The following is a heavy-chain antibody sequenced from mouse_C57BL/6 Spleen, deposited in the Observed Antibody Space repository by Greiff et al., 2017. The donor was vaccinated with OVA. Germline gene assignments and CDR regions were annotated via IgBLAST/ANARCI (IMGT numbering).Heavy chain of an antibody. V-gene: IGHV5-4*01. CDR2: ISDGGSYT. D-gene: IGHD1-1*01. J-gene: IGHJ1*03. CDR1: GFTFSSYA. Sequence: EVKLMESGGGLVKPGGSLKLSCAASGFTFSSYAMSWVRQTPEKRLEWVATISDGGSYTYYPDNVKGRFTISRDNAKNNLYLQMSHLKSEDTAMYYCARDLPDYYYGSRWYFDVWGTGTTVTVSS. CDR3: ARDLPDYYYGSRWYFDV.